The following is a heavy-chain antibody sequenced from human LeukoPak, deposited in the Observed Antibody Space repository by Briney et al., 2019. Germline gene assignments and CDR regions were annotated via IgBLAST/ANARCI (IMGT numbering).Heavy chain of an antibody. CDR1: GFTFSSYA. D-gene: IGHD3-10*01. Sequence: GGSLRLSCAASGFTFSSYAMSWVRQAPGKGLEWVSTLSGDGSDTYYADSVKGRFTISRDTSKNTLYLRMNSLRAEDTAVYYCAKDLGDVTKAGIGYFDLWGQGTLVTVSA. V-gene: IGHV3-23*01. CDR3: AKDLGDVTKAGIGYFDL. J-gene: IGHJ4*02. CDR2: LSGDGSDT.